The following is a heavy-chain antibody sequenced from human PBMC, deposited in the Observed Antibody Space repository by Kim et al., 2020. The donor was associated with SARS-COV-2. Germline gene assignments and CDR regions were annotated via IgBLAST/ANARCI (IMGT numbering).Heavy chain of an antibody. CDR1: GGATTPFY. CDR2: IYYTGDT. CDR3: ARYSGRPANWLDA. V-gene: IGHV4-59*01. J-gene: IGHJ5*02. D-gene: IGHD3-10*01. Sequence: SETLSLTCTVSGGATTPFYWSWVRQPPGKGLEWIGWIYYTGDTSYNPTLRTRVALSIDTSNNQFSLSFISVTAADTAVYYCARYSGRPANWLDAWGQGVPVTVSS.